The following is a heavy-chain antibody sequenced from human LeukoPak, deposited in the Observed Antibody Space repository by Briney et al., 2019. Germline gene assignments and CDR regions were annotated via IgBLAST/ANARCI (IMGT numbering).Heavy chain of an antibody. CDR2: ITWNSDNI. CDR1: GFTFDDYA. D-gene: IGHD3-16*01. J-gene: IGHJ6*03. Sequence: GGSLRLSCAASGFTFDDYAMHWVRQAPGKGLEWVSGITWNSDNIEYADSVKGRFTISRDNAKNSLYLQMNSLRAEDMALYYCAKGGGGRLIYYYYMDIWGKGTTVTVSS. CDR3: AKGGGGRLIYYYYMDI. V-gene: IGHV3-9*03.